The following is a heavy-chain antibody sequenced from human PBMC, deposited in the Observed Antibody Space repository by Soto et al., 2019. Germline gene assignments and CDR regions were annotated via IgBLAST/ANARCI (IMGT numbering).Heavy chain of an antibody. CDR2: MNPNSGNT. J-gene: IGHJ3*02. CDR1: GYSFTSYD. D-gene: IGHD2-15*01. V-gene: IGHV1-8*01. Sequence: QVQMVQSGAEVKKPGASVKVSCRASGYSFTSYDVNWVRQATGQGLEWMGWMNPNSGNTAFAEKFQGRVPMTRDTPISTAYMELSGLTSEDTAVYYYARYPYTSYCSDGSCSYDAFDIWGQGTVVTFSS. CDR3: ARYPYTSYCSDGSCSYDAFDI.